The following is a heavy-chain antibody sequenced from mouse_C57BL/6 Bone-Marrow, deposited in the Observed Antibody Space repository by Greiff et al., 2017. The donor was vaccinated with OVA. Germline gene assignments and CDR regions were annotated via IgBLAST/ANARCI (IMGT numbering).Heavy chain of an antibody. CDR1: GYTFTSYW. V-gene: IGHV1-61*01. CDR2: IYPSDSET. J-gene: IGHJ2*01. Sequence: QVQLQQPGAELVRPGSSVKLSCKASGYTFTSYWMDWVKQRPGQGLEWIGNIYPSDSETHYNQKFKDKATLTVDKSSSTAYMQLSSLTSEDSAVYYCAREEPPGFDYWGQGTTLTVSS. CDR3: AREEPPGFDY.